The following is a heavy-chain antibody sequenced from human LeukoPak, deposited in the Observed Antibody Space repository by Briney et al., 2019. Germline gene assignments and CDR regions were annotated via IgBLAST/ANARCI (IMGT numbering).Heavy chain of an antibody. V-gene: IGHV3-33*06. CDR2: IWYDGSNK. Sequence: GRSLRLSCAASGFTFSSYGMHWVRQAPGKGLEWVAVIWYDGSNKYYADSVKGRFTISRDNSKNTLYLQMNSLRAEDTAVYYCAKEIDYGDANWFDTWGQGTLVTVSS. CDR1: GFTFSSYG. CDR3: AKEIDYGDANWFDT. J-gene: IGHJ5*02. D-gene: IGHD4-17*01.